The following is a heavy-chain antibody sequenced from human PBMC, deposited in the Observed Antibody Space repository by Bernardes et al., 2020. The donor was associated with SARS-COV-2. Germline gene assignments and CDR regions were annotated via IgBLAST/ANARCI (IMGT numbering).Heavy chain of an antibody. J-gene: IGHJ4*02. V-gene: IGHV4-59*08. D-gene: IGHD1-26*01. CDR2: IYYSGST. CDR1: GGSISSYY. CDR3: ARLEVYSGTYFPDY. Sequence: SETLSLTCTVSGGSISSYYWSWIRQPPGKGLEWIGYIYYSGSTNYNPSLKSRVTISVDTSKNQFSLKLSSVTAADTAVYYCARLEVYSGTYFPDYWGQGTLVTVSS.